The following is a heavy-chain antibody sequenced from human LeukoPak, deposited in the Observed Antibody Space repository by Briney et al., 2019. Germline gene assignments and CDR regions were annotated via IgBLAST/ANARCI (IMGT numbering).Heavy chain of an antibody. Sequence: GGSLRLSCAASGFTFDDYAMHWVRQAPGKGLEWVSGISWNSGSIGYADSVKGRFTISRDNAKNSLYLQMNSPRAEDTALYYCAKDHCSGGSCYLDYWGQGTLVTVSS. CDR2: ISWNSGSI. J-gene: IGHJ4*02. V-gene: IGHV3-9*01. CDR1: GFTFDDYA. CDR3: AKDHCSGGSCYLDY. D-gene: IGHD2-15*01.